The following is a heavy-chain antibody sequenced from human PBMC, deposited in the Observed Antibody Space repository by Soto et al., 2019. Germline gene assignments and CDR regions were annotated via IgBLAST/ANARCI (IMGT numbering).Heavy chain of an antibody. CDR3: ARDRPSGYGSGSYYGRDYYYGMDV. V-gene: IGHV1-69*13. Sequence: SVKVSCKASGGTFSSYAISWVRQAPGQGLEWMGGIIPIFGTANYAQKFQGRVTITADESTSTAYMELSSLRSEDTAVYYCARDRPSGYGSGSYYGRDYYYGMDVWGQGTTVTVSS. J-gene: IGHJ6*02. CDR2: IIPIFGTA. D-gene: IGHD3-10*01. CDR1: GGTFSSYA.